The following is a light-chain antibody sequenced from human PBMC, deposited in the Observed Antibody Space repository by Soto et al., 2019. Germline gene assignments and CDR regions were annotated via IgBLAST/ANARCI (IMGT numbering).Light chain of an antibody. CDR3: NAFTTTSTYV. J-gene: IGLJ1*01. CDR1: SSDVGAYNR. V-gene: IGLV2-14*01. Sequence: QSALTQPASVSGSPGQSITISCTGTSSDVGAYNRVSWYQQYPGQAPKVIIYEVSNRPSGVSYRFSGSKSGNTASLTISGLQAEDEADYYCNAFTTTSTYVFGTGTKVT. CDR2: EVS.